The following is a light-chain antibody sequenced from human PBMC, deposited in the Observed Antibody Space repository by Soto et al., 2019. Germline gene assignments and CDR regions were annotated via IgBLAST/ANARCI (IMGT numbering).Light chain of an antibody. Sequence: EIVLTQSPDTLSLSPGERATLSCRASQFFGSDYLAWYQQKPGQPPRLLIYGASRRATGIPDRFSGSGSGTDFTLTISSLEPEDFAMYYCQKYDGTGTFGQGTKVDNK. V-gene: IGKV3-20*01. CDR1: QFFGSDY. CDR2: GAS. J-gene: IGKJ1*01. CDR3: QKYDGTGT.